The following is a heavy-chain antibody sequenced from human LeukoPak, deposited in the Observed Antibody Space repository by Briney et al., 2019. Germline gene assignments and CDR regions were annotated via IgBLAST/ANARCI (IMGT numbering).Heavy chain of an antibody. CDR2: IYYSGST. CDR1: GGSISNYY. D-gene: IGHD2-2*01. CDR3: ARVSYQEGVDY. V-gene: IGHV4-39*07. J-gene: IGHJ4*02. Sequence: PSETLSLTCTVSGGSISNYYWGWIRQPPGEGLEWIGSIYYSGSTYYNPSLKSRVTISVDTSKNQFSLKLSSVTAADTAVYYCARVSYQEGVDYWGQGTLVTVSS.